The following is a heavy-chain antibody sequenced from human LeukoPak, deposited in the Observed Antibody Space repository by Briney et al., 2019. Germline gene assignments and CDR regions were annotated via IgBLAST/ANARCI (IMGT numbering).Heavy chain of an antibody. V-gene: IGHV3-30*18. J-gene: IGHJ4*02. CDR3: AKYDSSGYLGSY. Sequence: GGSLRLSCAASGFTFSSYGMHWVRQAPGKGLEWVAVISYDGSNKYYADSVKGRFTISRDNSKNTLYLQMNSLRAEDTAVYYCAKYDSSGYLGSYWGRGTLVTVSS. CDR2: ISYDGSNK. D-gene: IGHD3-22*01. CDR1: GFTFSSYG.